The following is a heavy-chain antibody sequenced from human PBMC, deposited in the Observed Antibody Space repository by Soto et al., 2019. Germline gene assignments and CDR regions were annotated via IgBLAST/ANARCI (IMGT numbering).Heavy chain of an antibody. Sequence: QVHLQESGPGLVKPSETLSLTCTVSGGSISGYYWSWIRQSPEKGLEYIGYISYSGSTNYNPSLKSRVTTSLXTXKXXFSLKLSSVTAADTAIYYCASLNFDILTGYYAFDLWGQGTMVTVSS. J-gene: IGHJ3*01. CDR1: GGSISGYY. D-gene: IGHD3-9*01. CDR3: ASLNFDILTGYYAFDL. V-gene: IGHV4-59*08. CDR2: ISYSGST.